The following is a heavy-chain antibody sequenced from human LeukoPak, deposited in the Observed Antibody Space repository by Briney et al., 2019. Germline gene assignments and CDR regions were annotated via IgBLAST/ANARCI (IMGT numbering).Heavy chain of an antibody. Sequence: PGGSPRLSCAASGFTFSSYAMRWVRQAPGKGLEWVSAISGSGGSTYYADSVKGRFTISRDNSKNTLYLQINSLRAEDTAVYYCAKDVGDGYNWWGQGTLVTVSS. J-gene: IGHJ4*02. CDR3: AKDVGDGYNW. D-gene: IGHD5-24*01. V-gene: IGHV3-23*01. CDR2: ISGSGGST. CDR1: GFTFSSYA.